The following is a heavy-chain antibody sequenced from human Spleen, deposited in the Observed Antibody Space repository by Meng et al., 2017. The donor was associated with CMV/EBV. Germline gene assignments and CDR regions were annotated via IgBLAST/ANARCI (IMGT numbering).Heavy chain of an antibody. CDR1: GGSFSGYY. CDR3: ARAGSDCSSTSCSSYYYYGMDV. J-gene: IGHJ6*02. Sequence: SETLSLTCAVYGGSFSGYYWSWIRQPPGKGLEWIGEINHSGSTNYNPYLKSRVTISVDTSKNQFSLKLSSVTAADTAVYYCARAGSDCSSTSCSSYYYYGMDVWGQGTTVTVSS. D-gene: IGHD2-2*01. CDR2: INHSGST. V-gene: IGHV4-34*01.